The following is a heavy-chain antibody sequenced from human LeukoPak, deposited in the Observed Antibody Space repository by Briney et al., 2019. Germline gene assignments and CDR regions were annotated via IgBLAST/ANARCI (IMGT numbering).Heavy chain of an antibody. CDR3: ARDRVAAAGTGIDY. CDR2: IYHSGST. CDR1: GGSISSGGYY. J-gene: IGHJ4*02. V-gene: IGHV4-30-2*01. Sequence: SETLSLTFTVSGGSISSGGYYWSWIRQPPGKGLEWIGYIYHSGSTYYNPSLKSRVTISVDRSKNQFSLKLSSVTAADTAVYYCARDRVAAAGTGIDYWGQGTLVTVSS. D-gene: IGHD6-13*01.